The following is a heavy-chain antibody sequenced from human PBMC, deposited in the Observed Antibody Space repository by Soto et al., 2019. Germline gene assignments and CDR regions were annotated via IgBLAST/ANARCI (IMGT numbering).Heavy chain of an antibody. V-gene: IGHV1-69*06. CDR2: IIPIFGTA. CDR1: GGTFSSYA. Sequence: QVQLVQSGAEVKKPGSSVKVSCKASGGTFSSYAISWVRQAPGQGREWMGGIIPIFGTANYAQKFQGRVTITADKSTSTAYMELSSLRSEDTAVYYCARLNVAAAVLKGWFDPWGQGTLVTVSS. D-gene: IGHD6-13*01. CDR3: ARLNVAAAVLKGWFDP. J-gene: IGHJ5*02.